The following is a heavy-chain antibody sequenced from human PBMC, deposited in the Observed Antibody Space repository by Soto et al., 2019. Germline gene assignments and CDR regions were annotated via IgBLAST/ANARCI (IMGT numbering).Heavy chain of an antibody. CDR2: MNPNSGDT. CDR3: ARGVKYGAYSRWFDP. Sequence: QVQLVQSGAEVKKPGASVKVSCKASGNTFTNYDINWVRQATGQGLEYLGWMNPNSGDTAYVQKFQGRVTMTWDTSITTAYMELPRLRSEETAVYFCARGVKYGAYSRWFDPWGQGTLVTVSS. CDR1: GNTFTNYD. V-gene: IGHV1-8*01. D-gene: IGHD4-17*01. J-gene: IGHJ5*02.